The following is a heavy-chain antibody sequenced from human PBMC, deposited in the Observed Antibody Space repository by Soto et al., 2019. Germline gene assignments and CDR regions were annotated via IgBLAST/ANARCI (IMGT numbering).Heavy chain of an antibody. CDR1: GGSFRGYY. J-gene: IGHJ4*02. CDR3: AAGAIFGVVPLDY. CDR2: INHSGST. Sequence: SETLSVTCAVYGGSFRGYYWSWIRQPPGKGLEWIGEINHSGSTNYNPSLKSRVTISVDRSKNQFSLKLSSVTAADTAVYYCAAGAIFGVVPLDYWGQGTLVTVSS. V-gene: IGHV4-34*01. D-gene: IGHD3-3*01.